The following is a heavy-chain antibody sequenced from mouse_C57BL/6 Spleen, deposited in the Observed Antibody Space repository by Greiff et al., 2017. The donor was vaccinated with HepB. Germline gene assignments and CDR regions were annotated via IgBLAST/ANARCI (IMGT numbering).Heavy chain of an antibody. CDR1: GYTFTSYW. J-gene: IGHJ2*01. CDR2: IYPGSGST. CDR3: AREARAERPFDY. D-gene: IGHD3-3*01. V-gene: IGHV1-55*01. Sequence: QVQLKQPGAELVKPGASVKMSCKASGYTFTSYWITWVKQRPGQGLEWIGDIYPGSGSTNYNEKFKSKATLTVDTSSSTAYMQLSSLTSEDSAVYYCAREARAERPFDYWGQGTTLTVSS.